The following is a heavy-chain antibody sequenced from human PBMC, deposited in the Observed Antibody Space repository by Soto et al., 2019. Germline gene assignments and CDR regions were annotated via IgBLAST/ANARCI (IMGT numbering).Heavy chain of an antibody. CDR2: IMPIFGTA. CDR1: GGSFRNYG. J-gene: IGHJ6*02. V-gene: IGHV1-69*05. CDR3: ARARDYDLMTAREDAWEV. Sequence: QVQLVQSGAEVKKPGSSVRVSCKVSGGSFRNYGITWVRRAPGQGLEWMGGIMPIFGTANYAQKFQGRVTRTSDELTRTNSRALSGRRSADTAVYFWARARDYDLMTAREDAWEVWGEGTTVTFS. D-gene: IGHD3-9*01.